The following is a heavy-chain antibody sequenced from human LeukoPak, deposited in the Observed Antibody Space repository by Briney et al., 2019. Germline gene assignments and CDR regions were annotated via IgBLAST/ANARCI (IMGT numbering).Heavy chain of an antibody. D-gene: IGHD2-21*02. CDR2: FDPEDGET. CDR1: GYTLTELS. V-gene: IGHV1-24*01. CDR3: ATDLVVTHHFDY. Sequence: ASVKVSCKVSGYTLTELSMHWVRQAPGKGLEWMGGFDPEDGETIYAQKFQGGVTMTEDTSTDTACMELSSLRSEDTAVYYCATDLVVTHHFDYWGQGTLVTVSS. J-gene: IGHJ4*02.